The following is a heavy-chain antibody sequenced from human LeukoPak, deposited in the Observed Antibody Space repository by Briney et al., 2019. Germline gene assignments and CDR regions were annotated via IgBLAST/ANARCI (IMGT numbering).Heavy chain of an antibody. D-gene: IGHD2-15*01. V-gene: IGHV3-9*01. CDR2: INWRSGSI. Sequence: PGGSLRLSCAASGFTFDDYGMHWVRQTPGKGLEWVSGINWRSGSIAYADSVKGRFTISRDNAKKSLYLQMNSLRAEDTALYYCAKGGGYNWFDSWGQGTLVTVSS. J-gene: IGHJ5*01. CDR1: GFTFDDYG. CDR3: AKGGGYNWFDS.